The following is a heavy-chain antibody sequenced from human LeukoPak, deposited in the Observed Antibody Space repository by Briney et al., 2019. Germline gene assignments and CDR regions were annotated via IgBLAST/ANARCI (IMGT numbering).Heavy chain of an antibody. CDR3: APNSGYSSGWFIG. D-gene: IGHD6-19*01. V-gene: IGHV1-2*02. J-gene: IGHJ4*02. CDR1: GYTFTAKY. CDR2: VNPNSGGR. Sequence: ASVKVSCKASGYTFTAKYLHWVRQAPGQGLEWMGWVNPNSGGRTYAQKFRGRVAMTSDTSINTADMELETLTSDDTAVYYCAPNSGYSSGWFIGWGQGTLVIVSS.